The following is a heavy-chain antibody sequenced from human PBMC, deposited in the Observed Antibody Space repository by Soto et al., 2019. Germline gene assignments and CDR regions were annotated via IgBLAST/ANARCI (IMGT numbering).Heavy chain of an antibody. CDR2: IIPMLGIA. CDR3: ARDRDGFDSNGYYLYY. V-gene: IGHV1-69*08. D-gene: IGHD3-22*01. J-gene: IGHJ4*02. CDR1: GGTFSRYS. Sequence: QVQLVQSGAEVKKPGSSVKVSCKGSGGTFSRYSISWVRQAPGQGLEWMGRIIPMLGIAKYAQKFQGRVTITADRSTSTAYMEVSSLRSEDTAVFYCARDRDGFDSNGYYLYYWGQGTLLTVTS.